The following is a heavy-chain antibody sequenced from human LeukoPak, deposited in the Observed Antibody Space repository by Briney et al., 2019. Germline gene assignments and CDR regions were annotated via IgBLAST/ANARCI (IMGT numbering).Heavy chain of an antibody. CDR3: AGERPGGSCPY. CDR2: INPGGDGP. CDR1: RDMLNSYH. V-gene: IGHV1-46*02. Sequence: ASVKISCKAPRDMLNSYHIHWVRQAPGEGLEWMGMINPGGDGPNYSQKFRGRVDMTWDASANIVYMELSWLRPEDTAVYYCAGERPGGSCPYWGQGTLVTVSS. J-gene: IGHJ4*02. D-gene: IGHD2-15*01.